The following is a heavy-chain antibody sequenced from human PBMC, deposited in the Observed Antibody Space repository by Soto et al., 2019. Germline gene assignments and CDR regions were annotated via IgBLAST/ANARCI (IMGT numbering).Heavy chain of an antibody. J-gene: IGHJ4*02. CDR2: ISYDGSNK. V-gene: IGHV3-30-3*01. Sequence: QVQLVESGGGVVQPGRSLRLSCAAAGFIFRNYAMHWVRQAPGKGLEWVAVISYDGSNKYYADSVKGRFTISRDNSKNTLSLQANSLIGEDTAVYHCASEDYGKYHLDFWGQGTQVTVSS. D-gene: IGHD4-17*01. CDR1: GFIFRNYA. CDR3: ASEDYGKYHLDF.